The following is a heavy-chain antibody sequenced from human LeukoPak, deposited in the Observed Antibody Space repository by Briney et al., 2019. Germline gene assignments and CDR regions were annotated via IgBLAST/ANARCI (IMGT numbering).Heavy chain of an antibody. J-gene: IGHJ4*02. Sequence: GESLNITCKGSGYSFTSYWIGWVRQMPGKGLEWMGIIYPGDSDTRYSPSFQGQVTISADKSISTAYLQWSSLKASDTAMYYCARLGSCTNGVCYFMFDYWGQGTLVTVSS. CDR1: GYSFTSYW. V-gene: IGHV5-51*01. D-gene: IGHD2-8*01. CDR2: IYPGDSDT. CDR3: ARLGSCTNGVCYFMFDY.